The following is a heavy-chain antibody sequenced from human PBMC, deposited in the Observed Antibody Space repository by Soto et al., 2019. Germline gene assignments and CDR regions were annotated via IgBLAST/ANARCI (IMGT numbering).Heavy chain of an antibody. CDR2: INPSGGST. V-gene: IGHV1-46*01. J-gene: IGHJ5*02. CDR3: ARDKSALELNPHWFDP. CDR1: GYTFTSYY. Sequence: ASVKVSCKASGYTFTSYYMHWVRQAPGQGLEWMGIINPSGGSTSYAQKFQGRVTMTRDTSTSTVYMELSSLRSEDTAVYYCARDKSALELNPHWFDPWGQGTLVTVSS. D-gene: IGHD1-7*01.